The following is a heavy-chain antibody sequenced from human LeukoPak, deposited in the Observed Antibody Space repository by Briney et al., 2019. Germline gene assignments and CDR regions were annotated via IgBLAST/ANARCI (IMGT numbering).Heavy chain of an antibody. J-gene: IGHJ6*02. CDR3: ARRGNYYYGVDV. CDR1: GGSISSSSYY. Sequence: TSETLSLTCTVSGGSISSSSYYWGWIRQPPGKGLEWIGSIYYSGSTYYNPSLKSRVTISVDTSKNQFSLKLSSVTAADTAVYYCARRGNYYYGVDVWGQGTTVTVSS. V-gene: IGHV4-39*01. CDR2: IYYSGST.